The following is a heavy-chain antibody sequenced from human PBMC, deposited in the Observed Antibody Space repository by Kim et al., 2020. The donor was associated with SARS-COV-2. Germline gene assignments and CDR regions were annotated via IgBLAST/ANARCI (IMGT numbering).Heavy chain of an antibody. CDR3: ARAIFYDILTGYYTEDAFDV. Sequence: SETLSLTCAVYGGSFSGYYWSWIRQPPGKGLEWIGEINHSGSTNYNPSLKSRVTISVDTSKNQFSLKLTSVTAADTAVYYCARAIFYDILTGYYTEDAFDVGGEETMVTVSS. J-gene: IGHJ3*01. V-gene: IGHV4-34*01. D-gene: IGHD3-9*01. CDR2: INHSGST. CDR1: GGSFSGYY.